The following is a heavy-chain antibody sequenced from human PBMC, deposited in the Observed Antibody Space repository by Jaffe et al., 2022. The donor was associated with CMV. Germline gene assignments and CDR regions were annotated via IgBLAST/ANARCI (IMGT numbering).Heavy chain of an antibody. Sequence: QLHLQESGPGLVKPSETLSLTCSVSGGSISGYYCSWIRQSPGKGLEWIGYIYYSGSTNYNPSLKSRVTISADTSKNQVSLNLSSVTAADTAVYYCAGGYNLDFWGQGTLVTVSS. V-gene: IGHV4-59*03. J-gene: IGHJ4*02. CDR3: AGGYNLDF. CDR1: GGSISGYY. D-gene: IGHD1-26*01. CDR2: IYYSGST.